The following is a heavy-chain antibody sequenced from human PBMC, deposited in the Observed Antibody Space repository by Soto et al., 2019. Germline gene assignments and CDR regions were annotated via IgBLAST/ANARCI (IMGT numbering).Heavy chain of an antibody. Sequence: ASVKVSCKASGYTFTGYYMHWVRQAPGQGLEWMGWINPNSGGTNYAQKFQGWVTMTRDTSISTAYMELSRLRSDDTAVYYCARAHCGGDSYSGVDYWGQGTLVTLSS. CDR3: ARAHCGGDSYSGVDY. D-gene: IGHD2-21*02. CDR2: INPNSGGT. J-gene: IGHJ4*02. CDR1: GYTFTGYY. V-gene: IGHV1-2*04.